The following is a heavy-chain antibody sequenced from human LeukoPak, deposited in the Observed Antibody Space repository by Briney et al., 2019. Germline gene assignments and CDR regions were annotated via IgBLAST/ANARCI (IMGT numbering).Heavy chain of an antibody. D-gene: IGHD3-10*01. J-gene: IGHJ3*02. V-gene: IGHV4-30-4*01. CDR2: IYYSGST. CDR3: ARGAAEWFAFDI. CDR1: GGSISSGYYY. Sequence: SETLSLTCTVSGGSISSGYYYWSWIRQPPGKGLEWIGYIYYSGSTYYNPSLKSRVTISVDTSKNQFSLKLSSVTAADTAVYYCARGAAEWFAFDIWGQGTIVTVSS.